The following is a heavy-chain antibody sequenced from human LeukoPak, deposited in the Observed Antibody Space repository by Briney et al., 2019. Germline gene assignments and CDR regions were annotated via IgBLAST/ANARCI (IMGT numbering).Heavy chain of an antibody. J-gene: IGHJ6*02. Sequence: SETLSLTCTVSGSSINSYYWSWIRQPPGKGLEWIGCVSYSGSTDYNPALKSRVTISEDTSKSQVSLKLSSVTAADTAVYFCARGKFGDFEDWGQGTTVTVSS. V-gene: IGHV4-59*01. D-gene: IGHD4-17*01. CDR3: ARGKFGDFED. CDR2: VSYSGST. CDR1: GSSINSYY.